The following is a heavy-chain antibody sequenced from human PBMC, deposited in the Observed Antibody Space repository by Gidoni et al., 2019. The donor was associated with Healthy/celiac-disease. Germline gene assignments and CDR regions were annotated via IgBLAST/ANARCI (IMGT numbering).Heavy chain of an antibody. J-gene: IGHJ3*02. CDR1: GFPFGSYW. CDR3: ARAVVIGGGVAFDI. Sequence: EVQLVESGGGLVQPGGSLRLSCAASGFPFGSYWMHWVRQAPGKGLVWVSRINSDGSSTSYADSVKGRFTISRDNAKNTLYLQMNSLRAEDTAVYYCARAVVIGGGVAFDIWGQGTMVTVSS. V-gene: IGHV3-74*01. D-gene: IGHD3-22*01. CDR2: INSDGSST.